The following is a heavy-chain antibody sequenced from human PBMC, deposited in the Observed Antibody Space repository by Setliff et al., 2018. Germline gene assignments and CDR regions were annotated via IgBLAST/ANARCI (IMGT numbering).Heavy chain of an antibody. Sequence: SETLSLTCSVSGGSISSGGFYWSWIRQSAGRGLEWIGHFHTGGATDYNLSLKSRVTISLDSSKSQFSLKLSSVTAADTAVYYCARMSGFLYIDVWGKGTTVTVSS. V-gene: IGHV4-61*09. CDR3: ARMSGFLYIDV. J-gene: IGHJ6*03. CDR1: GGSISSGGFY. CDR2: FHTGGAT. D-gene: IGHD3-3*01.